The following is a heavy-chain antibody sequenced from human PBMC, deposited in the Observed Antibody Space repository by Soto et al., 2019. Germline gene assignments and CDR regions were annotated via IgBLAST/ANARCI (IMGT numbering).Heavy chain of an antibody. CDR3: ARRYSGYGDY. D-gene: IGHD5-12*01. V-gene: IGHV4-30-4*01. CDR2: IYYSGST. Sequence: SETLSLTCTVSGGSISSGDYYWSWIRQPPGKGPEWIGYIYYSGSTYYNPYLKSRVTISVDTSKNQFSLKLSSVTAADTAVYYCARRYSGYGDYWGQGTLVTVSS. J-gene: IGHJ4*02. CDR1: GGSISSGDYY.